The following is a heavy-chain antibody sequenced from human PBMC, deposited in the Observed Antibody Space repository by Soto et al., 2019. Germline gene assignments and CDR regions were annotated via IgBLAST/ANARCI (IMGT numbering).Heavy chain of an antibody. CDR2: IYSGGST. D-gene: IGHD5-18*01. CDR3: ARHGYNYGGGYFDY. CDR1: GVTVSSNY. V-gene: IGHV3-66*04. Sequence: EVQLVESGGGLVQPGGSLRLSCAASGVTVSSNYMSWVRQAPGKGLEWVSVIYSGGSTYYADSVKGRFTIASANSKNTLYLQMNSLRAEDTAVYYCARHGYNYGGGYFDYWGQGTLVTVSS. J-gene: IGHJ4*02.